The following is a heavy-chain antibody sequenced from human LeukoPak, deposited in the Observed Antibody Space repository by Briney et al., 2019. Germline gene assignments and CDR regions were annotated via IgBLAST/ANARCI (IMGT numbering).Heavy chain of an antibody. V-gene: IGHV3-48*02. D-gene: IGHD6-19*01. J-gene: IGHJ4*02. CDR1: GFTFSSYS. CDR2: ISSSSSTI. CDR3: ARELTLEYSSGWYEYDY. Sequence: PGVSLRLSCAAYGFTFSSYSMNWVRQAPGKGLEWVSYISSSSSTIYYADSVKGRFTISRDNAKNSLYLQMNSLRDEDTAVYYCARELTLEYSSGWYEYDYWGQGTLVTVSS.